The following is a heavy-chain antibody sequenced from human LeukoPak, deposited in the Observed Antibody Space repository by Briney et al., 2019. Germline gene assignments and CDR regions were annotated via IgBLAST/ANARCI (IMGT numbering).Heavy chain of an antibody. Sequence: GESLKISCKGSGYSFTSYWIGWVRQMPGKGLEWMGIIYPGDSDTRYSPSFQGQVTISADKSISTAYLQWSSLKVSDTAMYYCASSRRITMVRGVTVIDYWGQGTLVTVSS. D-gene: IGHD3-10*01. V-gene: IGHV5-51*01. CDR1: GYSFTSYW. CDR2: IYPGDSDT. J-gene: IGHJ4*02. CDR3: ASSRRITMVRGVTVIDY.